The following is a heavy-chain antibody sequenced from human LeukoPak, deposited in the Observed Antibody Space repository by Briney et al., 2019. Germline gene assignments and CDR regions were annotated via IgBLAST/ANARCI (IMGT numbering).Heavy chain of an antibody. CDR2: INPSGSP. D-gene: IGHD2/OR15-2a*01. CDR1: GDSLSRYS. Sequence: KPSETLSLTCAVSGDSLSRYSWTSIRQPPGKGLEWLGAINPSGSPDYNPSLKSRATISVDPSKNQFSLTVASVTAADTAVYYRASVRHDPLEYYHYIDVWGKGTTVTVSS. V-gene: IGHV4-34*01. J-gene: IGHJ6*03. CDR3: ASVRHDPLEYYHYIDV.